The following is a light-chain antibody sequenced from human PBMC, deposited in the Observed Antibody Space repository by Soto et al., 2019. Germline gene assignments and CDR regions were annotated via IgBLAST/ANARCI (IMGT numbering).Light chain of an antibody. CDR1: RSDVGSYNL. CDR3: CSYAGSNTFI. CDR2: EGS. Sequence: QSALTQPASVSGSPGQSITISCTGTRSDVGSYNLVSWYQQHPGKAPKLMIYEGSKRPSGVSNRFSGSKSGNTASLTISGLQAEDEADYYCCSYAGSNTFIFGGGTKLTVL. J-gene: IGLJ2*01. V-gene: IGLV2-23*03.